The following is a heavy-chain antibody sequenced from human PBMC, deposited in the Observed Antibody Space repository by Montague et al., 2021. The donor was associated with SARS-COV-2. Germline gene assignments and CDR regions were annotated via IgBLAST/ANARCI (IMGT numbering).Heavy chain of an antibody. CDR3: ALPLGGARFDP. CDR1: GGSISSDNW. D-gene: IGHD3-16*01. J-gene: IGHJ5*02. Sequence: SETLSLTCTVSGGSISSDNWRTWVRQPPGKGLEWIGDIFDSGTTXYNPSRKSRLTISVDKYKNQISLKLISVTAADTAMYYCALPLGGARFDPWGQGTLVTVSS. V-gene: IGHV4-4*02. CDR2: IFDSGTT.